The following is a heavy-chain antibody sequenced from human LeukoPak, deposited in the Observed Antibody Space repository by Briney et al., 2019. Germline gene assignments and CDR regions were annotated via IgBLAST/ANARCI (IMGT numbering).Heavy chain of an antibody. CDR1: GYTFTSYD. CDR2: MNPNSGST. V-gene: IGHV1-8*01. J-gene: IGHJ6*02. Sequence: ASVKVSCKASGYTFTSYDINWVRQATGQGLEWMGWMNPNSGSTGYAQKFQGRVTMTRKTSISTAYMELSSLRSEDTAVYYCARGIQLWLHNYYYGMDVWGQGTTVTVSS. CDR3: ARGIQLWLHNYYYGMDV. D-gene: IGHD5-18*01.